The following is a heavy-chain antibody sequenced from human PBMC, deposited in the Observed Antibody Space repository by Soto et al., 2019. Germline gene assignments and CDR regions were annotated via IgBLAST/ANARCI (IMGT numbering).Heavy chain of an antibody. D-gene: IGHD6-6*01. V-gene: IGHV4-61*01. Sequence: PSETLSLTCTVSDGSVSSGSYYWSWIRQPPGKGLEWIGYIYYSGSTNYNPSLKSRVTISVDTSKNQFSLKLSSVTAADTAVYYCARERSSSGWFDPWGQGTLVTVSS. CDR1: DGSVSSGSYY. CDR3: ARERSSSGWFDP. J-gene: IGHJ5*02. CDR2: IYYSGST.